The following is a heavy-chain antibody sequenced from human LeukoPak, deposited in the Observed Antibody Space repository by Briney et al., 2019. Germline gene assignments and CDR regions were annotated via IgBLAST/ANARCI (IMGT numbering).Heavy chain of an antibody. Sequence: PGGSLRLSCAASGFTFSSYGMHWVRQAPGKGLEWVAVISYDGSNKYYADSVKGRFTISRDNSKNTLYLQMNSLRAEDTAVYYCAKDLKKDCSGGSPCKVVLPYYYYGMDVWGQGTTVTVSS. J-gene: IGHJ6*02. CDR1: GFTFSSYG. D-gene: IGHD2-15*01. CDR2: ISYDGSNK. CDR3: AKDLKKDCSGGSPCKVVLPYYYYGMDV. V-gene: IGHV3-30*18.